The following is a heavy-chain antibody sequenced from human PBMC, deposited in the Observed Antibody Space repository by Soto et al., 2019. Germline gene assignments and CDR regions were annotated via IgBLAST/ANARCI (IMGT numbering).Heavy chain of an antibody. CDR1: GGSISSGGYY. Sequence: QVQLQESGPGLVKPSQTLSLTCTVSGGSISSGGYYWSWIRQHPGKGLEWIGYIYYSGSTYYNPSLKSRVTISVDTAKNQFSLKLSSVTAADTAVYYCARSSYNWNLIIDYWGQGTLVTVSS. J-gene: IGHJ4*02. CDR3: ARSSYNWNLIIDY. CDR2: IYYSGST. D-gene: IGHD1-20*01. V-gene: IGHV4-31*03.